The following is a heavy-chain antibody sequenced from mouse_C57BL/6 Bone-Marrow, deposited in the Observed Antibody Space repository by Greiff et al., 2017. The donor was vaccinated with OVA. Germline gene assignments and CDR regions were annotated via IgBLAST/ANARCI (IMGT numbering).Heavy chain of an antibody. CDR3: ARDDGYYAWYAMDY. CDR2: INPNYGTT. Sequence: EVQLKESGPELVKPGASVKISCKASGYSFTDYNMNWVKQSNGTSLEWIGVINPNYGTTSYNQKFKGKATLTVDQSSSTAYMQLNSLTSEDSAVYYCARDDGYYAWYAMDYWGQGTSVTVSS. V-gene: IGHV1-39*01. J-gene: IGHJ4*01. CDR1: GYSFTDYN. D-gene: IGHD2-3*01.